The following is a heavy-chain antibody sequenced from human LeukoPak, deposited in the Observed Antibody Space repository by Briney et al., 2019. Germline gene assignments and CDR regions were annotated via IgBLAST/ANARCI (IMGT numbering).Heavy chain of an antibody. CDR3: ARDAEYSSGWSSLDY. CDR2: ISSSGSTI. D-gene: IGHD6-19*01. CDR1: GFTFSDYY. V-gene: IGHV3-11*01. Sequence: PGGSLRLSCAASGFTFSDYYMSWIRQAPGKGLEWVSYISSSGSTIYYADSVKGRFTISRDNAKNSLYLQMNSLRAEDTAVYYCARDAEYSSGWSSLDYWGQGTLVTVSS. J-gene: IGHJ4*02.